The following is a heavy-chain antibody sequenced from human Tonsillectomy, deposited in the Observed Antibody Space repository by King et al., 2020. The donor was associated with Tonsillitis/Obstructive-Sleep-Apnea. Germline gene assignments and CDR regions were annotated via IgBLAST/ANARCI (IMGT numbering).Heavy chain of an antibody. CDR3: AREGVEYSYGMDV. V-gene: IGHV4-34*01. Sequence: HVQLQQWGAGLLKPSETLSLTCAVYAGSFSGYYWSWIRQPPGKGLEWIGEIDHSGSTNYNPSPKSRVTISINTSKSQFSLKLSSVTAADTAVYYCAREGVEYSYGMDVWGQGTTVTVSS. D-gene: IGHD2/OR15-2a*01. CDR2: IDHSGST. J-gene: IGHJ6*02. CDR1: AGSFSGYY.